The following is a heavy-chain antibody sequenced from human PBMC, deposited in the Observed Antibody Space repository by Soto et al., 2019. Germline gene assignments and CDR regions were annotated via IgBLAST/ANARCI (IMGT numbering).Heavy chain of an antibody. CDR3: AKSLNINWKNWFDP. CDR2: ISDSGSRT. CDR1: GFTFSSSA. J-gene: IGHJ5*02. V-gene: IGHV3-23*01. Sequence: EEQLLESGGGLVQPGESLILSCAASGFTFSSSAMNWVRQAPGKVLEWVSIISDSGSRTYYADSVRGRFTISRDNSKNTLYLQINSLRAEDTALYYCAKSLNINWKNWFDPWGQGTLVHVSS. D-gene: IGHD1-1*01.